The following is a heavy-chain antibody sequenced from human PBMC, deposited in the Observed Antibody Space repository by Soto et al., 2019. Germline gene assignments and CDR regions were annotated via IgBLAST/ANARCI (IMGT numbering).Heavy chain of an antibody. J-gene: IGHJ6*02. V-gene: IGHV3-7*01. CDR2: IKVDGSEK. Sequence: EVQLVESGGGLVQPGGSLRLSCVDSGFTFRTYWMSWVRQAPGKGLEWVANIKVDGSEKYYVDSVKGRFTISRDNAKNSLFLQMNSLRAEDTAVYFCASQFDFWSGHLGMDVWGQGTTVTVSS. CDR3: ASQFDFWSGHLGMDV. D-gene: IGHD3-3*01. CDR1: GFTFRTYW.